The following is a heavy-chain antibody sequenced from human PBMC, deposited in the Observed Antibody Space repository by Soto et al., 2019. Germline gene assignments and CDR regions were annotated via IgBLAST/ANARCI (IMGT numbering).Heavy chain of an antibody. J-gene: IGHJ4*02. V-gene: IGHV3-33*01. CDR3: AREWRPYSSSNGFDY. CDR2: IWYDGSNK. Sequence: PGGSLTLSCAASVFTFSSYCMHWVRQAPGKGLEWVAVIWYDGSNKYYADSVKGRFTISRDNSKNTLYLQMNSLRAEDTAVYYCAREWRPYSSSNGFDYWGQGTLVTVSS. D-gene: IGHD6-6*01. CDR1: VFTFSSYC.